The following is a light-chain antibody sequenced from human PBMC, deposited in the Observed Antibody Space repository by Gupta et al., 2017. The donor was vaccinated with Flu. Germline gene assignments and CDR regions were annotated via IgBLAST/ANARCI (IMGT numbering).Light chain of an antibody. V-gene: IGKV4-1*01. CDR2: WAS. CDR3: QQYISTPPT. J-gene: IGKJ5*01. CDR1: ESGLFRAKSREY. Sequence: CLGEMATITCKPSESGLFRAKSREYLAWYQPKPGRPPKLLLYWASTRESGVPDRFSGSGSGTDFTLTISSLQPDDVALYYCQQYISTPPTFGQGTRLEIK.